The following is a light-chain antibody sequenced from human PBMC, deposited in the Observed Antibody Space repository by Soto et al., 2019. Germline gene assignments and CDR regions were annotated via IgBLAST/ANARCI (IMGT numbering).Light chain of an antibody. J-gene: IGLJ1*01. Sequence: QSALTQPASVSGSPGQSITISCTGTSSDIGGYNYVSWYQQHPGKAPKLMVYEVSNRPSGVSNRFSSSKSGNTASLTISGLQAEDEADYYCNSYTSSSTLYVFGTGTKVTVL. CDR2: EVS. CDR1: SSDIGGYNY. V-gene: IGLV2-14*01. CDR3: NSYTSSSTLYV.